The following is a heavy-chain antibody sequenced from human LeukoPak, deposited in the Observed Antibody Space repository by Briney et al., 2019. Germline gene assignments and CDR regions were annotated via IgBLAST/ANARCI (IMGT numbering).Heavy chain of an antibody. J-gene: IGHJ4*02. Sequence: GGSLRLSCAASGFTFSSYAMSWVRQAPGKGLEWVSAISGSGGSTYYADSVKVRFTISRDNSKNTLYLQMNSLRAEDTAVYYCAKTEGITMIVVVITTLYYFDYWGQGTLVTVSS. CDR1: GFTFSSYA. D-gene: IGHD3-22*01. CDR2: ISGSGGST. CDR3: AKTEGITMIVVVITTLYYFDY. V-gene: IGHV3-23*01.